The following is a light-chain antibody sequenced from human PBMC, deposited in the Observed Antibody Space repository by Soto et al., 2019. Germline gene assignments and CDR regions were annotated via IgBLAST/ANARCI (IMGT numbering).Light chain of an antibody. CDR2: DAS. J-gene: IGKJ1*01. CDR1: QSVSSY. V-gene: IGKV3-11*01. CDR3: QQRSNWSPRWT. Sequence: EIVLTQSPATLSLSPGGRATLSCRASQSVSSYLAWYQQKPGQAPRLLIYDASNRATGIPARFSGSGSGTDFTLTISSLEPEDFAVYYCQQRSNWSPRWTFGQGTKVEIK.